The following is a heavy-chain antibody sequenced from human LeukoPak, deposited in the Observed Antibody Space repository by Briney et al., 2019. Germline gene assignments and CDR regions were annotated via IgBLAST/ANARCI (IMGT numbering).Heavy chain of an antibody. V-gene: IGHV1-69*13. D-gene: IGHD3-9*01. CDR2: IIPIFGTA. Sequence: GASVKASCKASGGTFSSYAISWVRQAPGQGLEWMGGIIPIFGTANYAQKFQGRVTITADESTSTAYMELSSLRSEDTAVYYCARLTGYYTQGYFDYWGQGTLVTVSS. J-gene: IGHJ4*02. CDR3: ARLTGYYTQGYFDY. CDR1: GGTFSSYA.